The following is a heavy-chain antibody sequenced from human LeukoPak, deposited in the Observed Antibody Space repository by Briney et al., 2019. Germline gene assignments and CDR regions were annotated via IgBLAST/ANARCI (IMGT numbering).Heavy chain of an antibody. Sequence: PGGSLRLSCAASGFTFSSYGMHWVRRAPGKGLEWVAFIRYDGSNKYYADSVKGRFTISRDNSKNTLYLQTNSLRAEDTAVYYCAKDGGYCSSTSCYRDYYYYMDVWGKGTTVTISS. J-gene: IGHJ6*03. D-gene: IGHD2-2*01. CDR3: AKDGGYCSSTSCYRDYYYYMDV. CDR2: IRYDGSNK. CDR1: GFTFSSYG. V-gene: IGHV3-30*02.